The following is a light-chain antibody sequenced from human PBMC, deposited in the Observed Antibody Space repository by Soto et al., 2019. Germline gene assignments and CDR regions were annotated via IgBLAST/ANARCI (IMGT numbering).Light chain of an antibody. Sequence: QSVLTQPPSVSGATWQRVTISCTGSSSSIGAGYGVHWYQQFPGTAPRLLIYADNNRPSGVPERFSGSKSGSSASLAITGLLAEDEADYYCQSYDSSLHVVFGGGTKLTVL. V-gene: IGLV1-40*01. J-gene: IGLJ2*01. CDR2: ADN. CDR1: SSSIGAGYG. CDR3: QSYDSSLHVV.